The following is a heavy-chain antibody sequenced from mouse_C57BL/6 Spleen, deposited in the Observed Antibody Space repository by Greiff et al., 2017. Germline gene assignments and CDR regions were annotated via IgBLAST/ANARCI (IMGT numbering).Heavy chain of an antibody. J-gene: IGHJ3*01. Sequence: QVQLQQPGTELVKPGASVKLSCKASGYTFTSYWMHWVKQRPGQGLEWIGNINPSNGGTNYNEKFKSKATLTVDKSSSTAYMQLSSLTSEDSAVYYCARSTPDYSSSNYGFAYWGQGTLVTVSA. CDR1: GYTFTSYW. D-gene: IGHD2-5*01. V-gene: IGHV1-53*01. CDR2: INPSNGGT. CDR3: ARSTPDYSSSNYGFAY.